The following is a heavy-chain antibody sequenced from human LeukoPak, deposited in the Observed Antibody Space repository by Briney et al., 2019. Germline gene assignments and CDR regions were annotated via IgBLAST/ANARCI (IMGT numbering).Heavy chain of an antibody. CDR2: ISGSGGST. J-gene: IGHJ4*02. V-gene: IGHV3-23*01. D-gene: IGHD2-21*01. CDR1: GFTFSSYA. CDR3: AKDVALEDSSDY. Sequence: GGSLRLSCAASGFTFSSYAMSWVRQAPGKGLEWVSAISGSGGSTYYADSVKGRFTISRDNSKNTLFLQMNSLRAEDTAVYYCAKDVALEDSSDYWGQGALVTVSS.